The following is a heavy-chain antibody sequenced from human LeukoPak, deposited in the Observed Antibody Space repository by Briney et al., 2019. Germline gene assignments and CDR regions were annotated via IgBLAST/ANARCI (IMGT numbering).Heavy chain of an antibody. V-gene: IGHV4-59*01. J-gene: IGHJ4*02. D-gene: IGHD1-26*01. CDR3: ARQESVGATIDY. CDR1: GGSISSYY. Sequence: SETLSLTCTVSGGSISSYYWSWIRQPPGKGLEWNGYIYYSGSTNYNPSLKSRVTISVDTSKNQFSLKLSSVTAADTAVYYCARQESVGATIDYWGQGTLVTVSS. CDR2: IYYSGST.